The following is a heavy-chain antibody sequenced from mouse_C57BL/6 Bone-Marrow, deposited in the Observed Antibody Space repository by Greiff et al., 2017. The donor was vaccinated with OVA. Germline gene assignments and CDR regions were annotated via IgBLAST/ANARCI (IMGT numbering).Heavy chain of an antibody. CDR1: GYTFTSYW. CDR2: IDPSDSYT. CDR3: ARWYGKVDY. J-gene: IGHJ2*01. Sequence: QVQLQQSGAELVMPGASVKLSCKASGYTFTSYWMHWVKQRPGQGLEWIGEIDPSDSYTNYNQKFKGKSTLTVDKSSSTAYMQLSSLTSADSAVYYCARWYGKVDYWGQGTTLTVSS. D-gene: IGHD2-10*02. V-gene: IGHV1-69*01.